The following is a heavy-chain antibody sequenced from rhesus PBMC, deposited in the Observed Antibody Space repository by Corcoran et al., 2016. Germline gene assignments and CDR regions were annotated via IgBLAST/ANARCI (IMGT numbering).Heavy chain of an antibody. Sequence: QVQLQESGPGLVKPSETLSLTCAASGGSISDDYYWSWIRQPPGKGLERIGYIYGSGGGTKYHPYLKNRVTISIDTSKNQFSLKLSSVTAADTAVYYCARGWQLGHFDYWGQGVLVTVSS. V-gene: IGHV4-106*01. D-gene: IGHD6-25*01. CDR2: IYGSGGGT. CDR3: ARGWQLGHFDY. J-gene: IGHJ4*01. CDR1: GGSISDDYY.